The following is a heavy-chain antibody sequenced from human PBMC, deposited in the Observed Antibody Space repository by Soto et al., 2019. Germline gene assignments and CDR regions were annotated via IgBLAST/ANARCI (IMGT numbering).Heavy chain of an antibody. Sequence: GASVKVSCKASGGTFSSYAISWVRQAPGQGLEWMGGIIPIFGTANYAQKFQGRVTITADKSTSTAYMELSSLRSEDTAVYYCARGIFGVVKSYGMDVWGQGTTVTVSS. CDR1: GGTFSSYA. D-gene: IGHD3-3*01. CDR3: ARGIFGVVKSYGMDV. CDR2: IIPIFGTA. J-gene: IGHJ6*02. V-gene: IGHV1-69*06.